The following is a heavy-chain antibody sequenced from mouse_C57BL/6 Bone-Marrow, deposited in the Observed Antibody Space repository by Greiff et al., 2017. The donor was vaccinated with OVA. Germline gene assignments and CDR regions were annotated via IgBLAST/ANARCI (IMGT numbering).Heavy chain of an antibody. V-gene: IGHV1-85*01. CDR3: ASPHYYGSGYFDV. CDR2: IYPRDGST. D-gene: IGHD1-1*01. J-gene: IGHJ1*03. Sequence: QVQLQQSGPELVKPGASVKLSCKASGYTFTSYDINWVKQRPGQGLEWIGWIYPRDGSTKYNEKFKGKATLTVDTSSSTAYMELHSLTAEDSAIYCCASPHYYGSGYFDVWGTGTTVTVSS. CDR1: GYTFTSYD.